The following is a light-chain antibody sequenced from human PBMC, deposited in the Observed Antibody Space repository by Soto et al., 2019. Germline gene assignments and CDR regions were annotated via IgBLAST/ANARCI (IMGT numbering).Light chain of an antibody. J-gene: IGLJ2*01. V-gene: IGLV2-14*01. CDR2: EVR. Sequence: QSALTQPASVSGSPGQSITISCAGTMRDVGGYNLVSWYQQHPGRAPQLILYEVRNRPSGIPFRFSGSKSGNTASLTISGLQAEDEADYYCSSFTSKSSLIFGGGTKLTVL. CDR1: MRDVGGYNL. CDR3: SSFTSKSSLI.